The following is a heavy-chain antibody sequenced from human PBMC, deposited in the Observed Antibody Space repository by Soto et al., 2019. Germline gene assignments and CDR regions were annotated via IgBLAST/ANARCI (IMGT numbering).Heavy chain of an antibody. CDR1: GGPISSYY. Sequence: PXETLSLTFTFSGGPISSYYWSLIRQPPGKGLEWIGYIYYSGSTNYNPSLKSRVTISVDTPNNQFSLKLTSVTAADTAVYYCARARAHYSYHSGTLPPPYYYGMDVWGRGTTVTVSS. D-gene: IGHD3-22*01. J-gene: IGHJ6*02. V-gene: IGHV4-59*01. CDR2: IYYSGST. CDR3: ARARAHYSYHSGTLPPPYYYGMDV.